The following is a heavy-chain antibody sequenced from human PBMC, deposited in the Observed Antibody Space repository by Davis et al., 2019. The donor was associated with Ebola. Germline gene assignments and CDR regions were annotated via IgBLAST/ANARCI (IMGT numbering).Heavy chain of an antibody. CDR3: ARDSVGALDV. CDR1: GGSITGYS. Sequence: MPSEILSLTCTVSGGSITGYSWNWIRQSPGKGLEWIGFITYTGYTTYNPSLKSRVSMSVDPSGNHFSLDLKSVTAADTAVYYCARDSVGALDVWGHGTMVTVS. CDR2: ITYTGYT. V-gene: IGHV4-59*01. J-gene: IGHJ3*01.